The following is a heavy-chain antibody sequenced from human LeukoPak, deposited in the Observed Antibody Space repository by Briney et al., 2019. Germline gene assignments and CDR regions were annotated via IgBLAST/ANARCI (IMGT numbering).Heavy chain of an antibody. CDR3: AKDMTTVTKGTKFNYYFDY. J-gene: IGHJ4*02. V-gene: IGHV3-23*01. Sequence: GGSLRLSCGASGFTFSNYAMSWVRQAPGKGLEWVSGINDNGSTRFYAASVKGRFTISRDNSKNTLYLQMNSLRAEDTAVYYCAKDMTTVTKGTKFNYYFDYWGQGTLVTVSS. CDR2: INDNGSTR. CDR1: GFTFSNYA. D-gene: IGHD4-17*01.